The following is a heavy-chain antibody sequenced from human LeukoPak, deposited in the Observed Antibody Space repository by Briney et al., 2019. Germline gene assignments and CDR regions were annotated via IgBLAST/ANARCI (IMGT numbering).Heavy chain of an antibody. CDR3: ARGIFDYGDYDRAHDAFDI. CDR1: GGSISSYY. J-gene: IGHJ3*02. V-gene: IGHV4-59*01. Sequence: SETLSLTCTVSGGSISSYYWSWIRQPPGKGLEWIGYIYYSGSTNYNPSLKSRVTISVDTSKNQFSLKLSSVTAADTAVYYCARGIFDYGDYDRAHDAFDIWGQGTMVTVSS. D-gene: IGHD4-17*01. CDR2: IYYSGST.